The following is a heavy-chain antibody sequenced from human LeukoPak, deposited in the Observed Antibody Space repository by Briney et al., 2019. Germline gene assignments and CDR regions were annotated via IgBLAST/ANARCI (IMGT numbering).Heavy chain of an antibody. CDR3: ARGYLWNWGNYYYYYGMDV. V-gene: IGHV4-4*07. Sequence: SETLSLTCTVSGGSISSYYGSWIRQPAGKGLEWIGRIYTSGSTNYNPSLKSRVTMSVDTSKNQFSLKLSSVTAADTAVYYCARGYLWNWGNYYYYYGMDVWGQGTTVTVSS. J-gene: IGHJ6*02. D-gene: IGHD7-27*01. CDR2: IYTSGST. CDR1: GGSISSYY.